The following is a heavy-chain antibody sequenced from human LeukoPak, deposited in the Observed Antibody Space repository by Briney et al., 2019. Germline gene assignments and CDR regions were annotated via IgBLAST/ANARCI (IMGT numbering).Heavy chain of an antibody. D-gene: IGHD3-22*01. V-gene: IGHV4-39*01. Sequence: PSEILSLTCTVSGGSISSRSYYWGWIRQPPGKGLEWIGSIYYSGSTYYNPSLKSRVTISVDTSKNQFSLKLSSVTAADTAVYYCARHAGGYYDSSNWFDPWGQGTLVTVSS. CDR1: GGSISSRSYY. CDR2: IYYSGST. J-gene: IGHJ5*02. CDR3: ARHAGGYYDSSNWFDP.